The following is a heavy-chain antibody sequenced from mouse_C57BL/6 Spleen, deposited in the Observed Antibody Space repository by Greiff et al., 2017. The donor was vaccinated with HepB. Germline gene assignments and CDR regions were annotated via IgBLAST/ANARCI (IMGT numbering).Heavy chain of an antibody. Sequence: VKVVESGAELVRPGTSVKVSCKASGYAFTNYLIEWVKQRPGQGLEWIGVINPGSGGTNYNEKFKGKATLTADKSSSTAYMQLSSLTSEDSAVYFCARGGVREDYFDYWGQGTTLTVSS. CDR1: GYAFTNYL. V-gene: IGHV1-54*01. CDR3: ARGGVREDYFDY. D-gene: IGHD2-2*01. J-gene: IGHJ2*01. CDR2: INPGSGGT.